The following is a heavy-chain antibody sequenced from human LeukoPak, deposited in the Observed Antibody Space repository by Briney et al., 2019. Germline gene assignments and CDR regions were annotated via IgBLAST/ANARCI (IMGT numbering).Heavy chain of an antibody. V-gene: IGHV3-7*04. CDR2: IKEDGSEK. D-gene: IGHD1-26*01. J-gene: IGHJ5*01. CDR1: GFTFSSYW. Sequence: GGSLRLSCAASGFTFSSYWMSWVRQAPGKGLEWVANIKEDGSEKIYVDSLKGRFTISRDNAKNSLYLQMNSLRAEDTAVYYCARDCVTVGAPCYDSWGQGTLGTVSS. CDR3: ARDCVTVGAPCYDS.